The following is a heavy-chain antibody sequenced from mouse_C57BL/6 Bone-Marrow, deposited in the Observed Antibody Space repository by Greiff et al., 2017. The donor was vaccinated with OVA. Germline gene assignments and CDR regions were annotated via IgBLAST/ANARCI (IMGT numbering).Heavy chain of an antibody. Sequence: QVQLQQPGAELVRPGSSVKLSCKASGYTFTSYWMHWVKQRPIQGLEWIGNIDPSDSETHYNQKFKDKATLTVDKSSSTAYMQLSSLTSEDSAVXYCARALYYYGSSHVWGTGTTVTVSS. J-gene: IGHJ1*03. D-gene: IGHD1-1*01. V-gene: IGHV1-52*01. CDR3: ARALYYYGSSHV. CDR2: IDPSDSET. CDR1: GYTFTSYW.